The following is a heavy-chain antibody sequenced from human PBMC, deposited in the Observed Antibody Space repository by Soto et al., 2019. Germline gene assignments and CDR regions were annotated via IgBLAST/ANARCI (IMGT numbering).Heavy chain of an antibody. CDR2: IYYSGST. Sequence: SETLSLTCTVSGGSISSSSYYWGWIRQPPGKGLEWIGSIYYSGSTYYNPSLKSRVTISVDTSKNQFSLKLSSVTAADTAVYYCAREPSAHFDYWGQGTLVTVSS. V-gene: IGHV4-39*01. D-gene: IGHD1-26*01. CDR1: GGSISSSSYY. CDR3: AREPSAHFDY. J-gene: IGHJ4*02.